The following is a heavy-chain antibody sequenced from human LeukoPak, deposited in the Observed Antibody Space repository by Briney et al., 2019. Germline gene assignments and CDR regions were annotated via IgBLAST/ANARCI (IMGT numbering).Heavy chain of an antibody. Sequence: PGGSLRPSCAASGFIFSDYYMNWIRQAPGKGLEWVSYISTSGSSIYYADSVKGRFTISRDNAKNSLYLQMNSLRAEDTAVYYCARAPSGWHFDYWGQGTLVTVSS. CDR3: ARAPSGWHFDY. J-gene: IGHJ4*02. CDR2: ISTSGSSI. D-gene: IGHD6-19*01. CDR1: GFIFSDYY. V-gene: IGHV3-11*01.